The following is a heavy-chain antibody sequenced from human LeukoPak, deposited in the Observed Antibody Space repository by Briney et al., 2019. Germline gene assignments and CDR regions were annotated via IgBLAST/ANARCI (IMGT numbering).Heavy chain of an antibody. V-gene: IGHV3-30*19. CDR1: GFTFSSYG. J-gene: IGHJ4*02. Sequence: GGSLRLSCAASGFTFSSYGMHWVRQAPGKGLEWVAVILSDGSKEFYTDSVKGRFTISRDNSKNTLYLQMNSLRAEDTAVYYCAKYGSGSYSYFDYWGQGTLVTVSS. CDR3: AKYGSGSYSYFDY. D-gene: IGHD3-10*01. CDR2: ILSDGSKE.